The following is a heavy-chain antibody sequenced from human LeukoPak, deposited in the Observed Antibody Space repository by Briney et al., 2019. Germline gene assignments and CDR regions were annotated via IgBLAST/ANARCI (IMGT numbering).Heavy chain of an antibody. Sequence: SETLSLTCTVSGGSISDYYWSWLRQPPGKGLEWLGYINYSGNTNYNPSLKSRVTISVDTSKNQFSLRLTSVTAADTAVFYCAREGRQDYVYFDYWGQGSLVTVSS. CDR1: GGSISDYY. J-gene: IGHJ4*02. CDR3: AREGRQDYVYFDY. CDR2: INYSGNT. V-gene: IGHV4-59*01. D-gene: IGHD4-17*01.